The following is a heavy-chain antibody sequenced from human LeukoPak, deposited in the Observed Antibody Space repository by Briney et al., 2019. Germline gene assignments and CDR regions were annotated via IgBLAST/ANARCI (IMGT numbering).Heavy chain of an antibody. CDR1: GGSISSSSFY. D-gene: IGHD3-3*02. CDR2: IFHNGNI. V-gene: IGHV4-39*07. CDR3: AKRTHFFDP. Sequence: SETLSLTCTVSGGSISSSSFYWGWIRQSPGKGLEWIGEIFHNGNINYNPSLESRVTISVDKSKNEFSLKLRSVTAADTAVYYCAKRTHFFDPWGQGTLVTVSS. J-gene: IGHJ5*02.